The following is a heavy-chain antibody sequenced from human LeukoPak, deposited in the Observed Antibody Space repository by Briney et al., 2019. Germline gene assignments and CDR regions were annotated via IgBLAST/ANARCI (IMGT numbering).Heavy chain of an antibody. CDR1: GFSFSIYA. D-gene: IGHD4-23*01. CDR3: ARRTTVVGPAPFDH. V-gene: IGHV3-23*01. J-gene: IGHJ4*02. CDR2: ISPGGDTI. Sequence: GASLRLSCAASGFSFSIYAMSGVRQAPGKGLEWVSAISPGGDTIYYLDSVKGRFTISRDNSKNTLYLQMNSLRAEDTAVYYCARRTTVVGPAPFDHWGQGTLVTVSS.